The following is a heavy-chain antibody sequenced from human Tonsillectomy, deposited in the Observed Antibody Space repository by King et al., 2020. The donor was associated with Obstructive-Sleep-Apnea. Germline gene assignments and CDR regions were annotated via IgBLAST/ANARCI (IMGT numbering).Heavy chain of an antibody. CDR1: GGSINGFY. V-gene: IGHV4-59*01. CDR2: IYDTGKT. Sequence: VQLQESGLGLVKPSETLSLTCTVSGGSINGFYWSWIRQPPGKGLEWIGFIYDTGKTKYNPSLKSRVTISIDTSRNQFSLKLISVTAADTAVYYCARLAAAADTDSWGQGTLVTVSS. CDR3: ARLAAAADTDS. J-gene: IGHJ4*02. D-gene: IGHD6-13*01.